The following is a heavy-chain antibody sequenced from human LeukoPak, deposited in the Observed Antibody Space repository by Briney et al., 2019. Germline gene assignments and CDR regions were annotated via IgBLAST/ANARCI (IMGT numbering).Heavy chain of an antibody. J-gene: IGHJ4*02. V-gene: IGHV4-4*02. CDR1: GGSISSSNW. D-gene: IGHD3-22*01. Sequence: SETLSLTCAVSGGSISSSNWWSWVRQPPGQGLEWIGEIYHSGSTNYNPSLKSRVTISVDKSKNQFSLKLSSVTAADTAVYYCARVDHTSGYFADYWGQGTLVTVSS. CDR3: ARVDHTSGYFADY. CDR2: IYHSGST.